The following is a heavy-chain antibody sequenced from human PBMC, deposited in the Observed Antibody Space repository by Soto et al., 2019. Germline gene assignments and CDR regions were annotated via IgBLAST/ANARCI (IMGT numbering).Heavy chain of an antibody. D-gene: IGHD6-19*01. V-gene: IGHV3-74*01. J-gene: IGHJ6*02. CDR3: ARDIAVGGVYYFGMDV. Sequence: HPGGSLRLSCAASGFTFSTYWMHWVRQAPGKGLEWVSRINSDGSSTTFADSVKGRFTISRDNARNTLHLQMNSLRAEDTAVYYCARDIAVGGVYYFGMDVWGQGTTVTVSS. CDR1: GFTFSTYW. CDR2: INSDGSST.